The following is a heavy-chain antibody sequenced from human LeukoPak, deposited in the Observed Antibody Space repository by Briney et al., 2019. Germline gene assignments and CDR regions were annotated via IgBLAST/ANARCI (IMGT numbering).Heavy chain of an antibody. J-gene: IGHJ4*02. V-gene: IGHV4-61*08. Sequence: PSETLSLTCTVSGGSVSSGGYYWSRIRQPPGKGLDWIGYVYDSGSGKYKPSLNSRVTISIDTSKNQFSLKLNSVTAADTAVYYCARLRSGGYFEYSGQGTLVTVSS. CDR1: GGSVSSGGYY. CDR3: ARLRSGGYFEY. CDR2: VYDSGSG. D-gene: IGHD4-17*01.